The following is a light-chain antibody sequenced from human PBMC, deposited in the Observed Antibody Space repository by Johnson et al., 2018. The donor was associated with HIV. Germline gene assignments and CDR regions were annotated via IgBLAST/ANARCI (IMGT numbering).Light chain of an antibody. V-gene: IGLV1-51*02. CDR2: ENN. J-gene: IGLJ1*01. Sequence: QPVLTQPPSVSAAPGQKVTISCSGSSSNIGNNYVSWYQQLPGTAPKLLIYENNKRPSGIPDRFSGSKSGTSATLGITGLQTGDEADYYCGTWDSSLSVPGFGSGTKVPVL. CDR1: SSNIGNNY. CDR3: GTWDSSLSVPG.